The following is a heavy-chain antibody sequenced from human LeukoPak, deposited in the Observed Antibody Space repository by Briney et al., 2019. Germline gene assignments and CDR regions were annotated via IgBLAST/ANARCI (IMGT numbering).Heavy chain of an antibody. CDR2: IGTAGDT. CDR3: AKVAVADYYFDY. D-gene: IGHD6-19*01. V-gene: IGHV3-13*01. CDR1: GFTFSSYD. J-gene: IGHJ4*02. Sequence: SGGSLRLSCAASGFTFSSYDMHWVRQATGKGLEWVSAIGTAGDTCYPGSVKGRFTISRDNSKNTLYLQMNSLRAEDTAVYYCAKVAVADYYFDYWGQGTLVTVSS.